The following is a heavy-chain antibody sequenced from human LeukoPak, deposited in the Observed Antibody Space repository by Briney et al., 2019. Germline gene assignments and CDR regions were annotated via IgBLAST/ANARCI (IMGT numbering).Heavy chain of an antibody. CDR1: GGSISRYY. CDR3: ARGGAYCGGDCYLDY. D-gene: IGHD2-21*02. J-gene: IGHJ4*02. CDR2: IYTSGTT. Sequence: RASETLSLTYTVSGGSISRYYWNWIRQPAGKGLEWIGRIYTSGTTNYNPSLESRVTMSVDTSKNQFSLKLSSVTAADTAVYYCARGGAYCGGDCYLDYWGQGTLATVSS. V-gene: IGHV4-4*07.